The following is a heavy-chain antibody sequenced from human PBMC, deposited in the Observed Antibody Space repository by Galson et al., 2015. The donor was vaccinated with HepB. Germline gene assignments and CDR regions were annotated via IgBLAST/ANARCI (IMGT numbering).Heavy chain of an antibody. D-gene: IGHD2-2*01. Sequence: SVKVSCKASGGTFSSYAISWVRQAPGQGPEWMGGIIPIFGTANYAQKFQGRVTITADESTSTAYMELSSLRSEDTAVYYCARADIAVVPAAISYYYMDVWGKGTTVTVSS. CDR1: GGTFSSYA. J-gene: IGHJ6*03. V-gene: IGHV1-69*13. CDR3: ARADIAVVPAAISYYYMDV. CDR2: IIPIFGTA.